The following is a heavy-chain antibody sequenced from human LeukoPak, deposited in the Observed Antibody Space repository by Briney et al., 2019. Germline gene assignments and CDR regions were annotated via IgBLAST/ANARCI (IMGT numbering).Heavy chain of an antibody. Sequence: GASVKVSCKASGYTFTGYYMHWVRQAPGQGLEWMGWINPNSGGTNYAQKFQGRVTMTRDTSISTAYMELSRLRSDDTAVYYCARAPSVRAAAGNPRYWGQGTLVTVSS. D-gene: IGHD6-13*01. V-gene: IGHV1-2*02. J-gene: IGHJ4*02. CDR2: INPNSGGT. CDR1: GYTFTGYY. CDR3: ARAPSVRAAAGNPRY.